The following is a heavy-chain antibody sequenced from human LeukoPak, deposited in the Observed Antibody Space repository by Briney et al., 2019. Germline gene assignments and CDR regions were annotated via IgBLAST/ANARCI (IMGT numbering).Heavy chain of an antibody. V-gene: IGHV3-23*01. J-gene: IGHJ4*02. D-gene: IGHD3-10*01. CDR2: VSGSRDYT. Sequence: GGSLRLSCAASGFTFSSYAMSWVRQAQGQGLEWVSGVSGSRDYTNYADSVKGRFTISRDNSKNTLYLQMNSLRAEDTAVFYCAKAYGSGSYHSYFDYWGQGTLVTVSS. CDR1: GFTFSSYA. CDR3: AKAYGSGSYHSYFDY.